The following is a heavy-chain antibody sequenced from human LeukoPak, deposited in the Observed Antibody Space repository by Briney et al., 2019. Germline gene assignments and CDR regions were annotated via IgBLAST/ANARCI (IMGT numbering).Heavy chain of an antibody. D-gene: IGHD2-15*01. CDR2: ISSHGSPI. CDR3: ARTGQYCSGGTCYSGQFDF. CDR1: GFTVSSNY. Sequence: GGPLRLSRAASGFTVSSNYMSWVRQAPGRGLEYVSYISSHGSPIHYADSVKGRFTISRDNANNSLFRQMNSLRVEDTAVYYCARTGQYCSGGTCYSGQFDFWGQGTLVTVSS. V-gene: IGHV3-11*01. J-gene: IGHJ4*02.